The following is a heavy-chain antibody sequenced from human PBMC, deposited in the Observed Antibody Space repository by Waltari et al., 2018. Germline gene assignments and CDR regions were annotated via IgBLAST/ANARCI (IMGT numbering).Heavy chain of an antibody. V-gene: IGHV3-9*01. D-gene: IGHD5-12*01. J-gene: IGHJ4*02. CDR1: GFTFDDYA. CDR3: AKGGYSGYDRGYFDY. CDR2: MSWNSGSR. Sequence: EVQLVESGGGLVQPGRSLRLYCAASGFTFDDYAMQWVRQAPGKGLEWVSGMSWNSGSRGYAESATGRFTISRDNAKNSLYLQMNSLRAEDTALYYCAKGGYSGYDRGYFDYWGQGTLVTVSS.